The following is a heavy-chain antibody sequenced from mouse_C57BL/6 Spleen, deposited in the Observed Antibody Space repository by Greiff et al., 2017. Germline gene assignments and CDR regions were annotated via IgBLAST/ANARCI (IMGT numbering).Heavy chain of an antibody. CDR3: ASWAEVLDD. D-gene: IGHD4-1*01. V-gene: IGHV1-80*01. CDR1: GYAFSSYW. Sequence: VQLQQSGAELVKPGASVKISCKASGYAFSSYWMNWVKQRPGKGLEWIGQNYPGDGDTNYNGKFKGKATLTADKSSSTAYMQLSSPASEDSAVYFCASWAEVLDDWGQGTTLTVSS. J-gene: IGHJ2*01. CDR2: NYPGDGDT.